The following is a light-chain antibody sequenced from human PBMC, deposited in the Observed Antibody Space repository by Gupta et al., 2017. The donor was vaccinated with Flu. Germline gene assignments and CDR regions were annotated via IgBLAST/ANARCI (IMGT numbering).Light chain of an antibody. Sequence: ATLSLPPGVTATSSRRPLQSVSSSLSCYQLQPRHPPTLLIYDASNRASGVPASCIGSRSGTDVSLPISSLVPEDFAVYYCQLRSNWPITFGQGTKVEIK. CDR3: QLRSNWPIT. J-gene: IGKJ1*01. CDR2: DAS. CDR1: QSVSSS. V-gene: IGKV3-11*01.